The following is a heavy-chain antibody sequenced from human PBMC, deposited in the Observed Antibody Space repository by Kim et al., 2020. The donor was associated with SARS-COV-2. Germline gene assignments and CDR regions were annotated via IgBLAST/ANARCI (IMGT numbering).Heavy chain of an antibody. D-gene: IGHD3-22*01. Sequence: GLFTISRDNSKNTLYLQMNSLRAEDTAVYYCAREMLDGDYYDSSGYFLDYWGQGTLVTVSS. V-gene: IGHV3-30*07. CDR3: AREMLDGDYYDSSGYFLDY. J-gene: IGHJ4*02.